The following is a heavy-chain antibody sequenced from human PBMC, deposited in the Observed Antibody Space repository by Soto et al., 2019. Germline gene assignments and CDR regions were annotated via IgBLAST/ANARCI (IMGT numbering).Heavy chain of an antibody. V-gene: IGHV2-5*02. CDR2: IYWDDDK. CDR3: AHRRYSSGWYNSGYFDY. Sequence: QITLKESGPTLVKPTQTLTLTCTFSGFSLSTSGVGVGWIRQPPGKALEWLALIYWDDDKRYSPSLKSRLTITKXXSXNXXVLTMTNMDPVDTATYYCAHRRYSSGWYNSGYFDYWGQGTLVTVSS. CDR1: GFSLSTSGVG. D-gene: IGHD6-19*01. J-gene: IGHJ4*02.